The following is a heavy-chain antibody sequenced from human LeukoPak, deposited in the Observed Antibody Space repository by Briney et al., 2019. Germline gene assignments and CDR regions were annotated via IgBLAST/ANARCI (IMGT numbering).Heavy chain of an antibody. CDR2: ISTSGSPT. V-gene: IGHV3-23*01. J-gene: IGHJ6*03. CDR3: ARALYSSGWYGNYYYMYV. Sequence: PGGSLRLSCAASGFIFSNYAMSWVRQAPGKGLEWVSIISTSGSPTYYADSVKGRFTISRDNSKNTVYLQMKSLRAEDTAVYYCARALYSSGWYGNYYYMYVWGKGTTVTVSS. D-gene: IGHD6-19*01. CDR1: GFIFSNYA.